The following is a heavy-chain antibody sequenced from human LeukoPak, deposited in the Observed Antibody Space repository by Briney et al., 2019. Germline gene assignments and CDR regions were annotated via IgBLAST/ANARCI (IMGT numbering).Heavy chain of an antibody. D-gene: IGHD4-11*01. CDR3: ARSGGLQKFDY. CDR2: ISYDGNTI. CDR1: EFTFSNYA. J-gene: IGHJ4*02. V-gene: IGHV3-30-3*01. Sequence: GRSLRLSCAASEFTFSNYALHWVRQAPGKGLQCVAVISYDGNTIHYADSVKGRFIISRDTSKNTLYLQMNSLRAEDTAVYYCARSGGLQKFDYWGQGTLVTVSS.